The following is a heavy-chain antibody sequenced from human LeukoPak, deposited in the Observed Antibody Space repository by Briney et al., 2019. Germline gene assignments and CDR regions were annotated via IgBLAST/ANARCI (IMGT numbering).Heavy chain of an antibody. Sequence: GESLKISCKGSGYSFTSYWIGWVRQMPGKGLECMGIIYPGDSDTRYSPSFQGQVTISADKSISTAYLQWSSLKASDTAMYYCASLNIAAAGIGWFDPWGQGTLVTVSS. CDR1: GYSFTSYW. CDR2: IYPGDSDT. CDR3: ASLNIAAAGIGWFDP. V-gene: IGHV5-51*01. J-gene: IGHJ5*02. D-gene: IGHD6-13*01.